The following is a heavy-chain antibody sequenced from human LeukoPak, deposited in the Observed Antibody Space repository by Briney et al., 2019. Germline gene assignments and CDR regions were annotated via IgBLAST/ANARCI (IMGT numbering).Heavy chain of an antibody. CDR1: GFTFSSYG. V-gene: IGHV3-33*06. CDR3: AKLWADVWGSYRFDY. D-gene: IGHD3-16*02. CDR2: IWYDGSNK. J-gene: IGHJ4*02. Sequence: PGGSLRLSCAASGFTFSSYGMHWVRQAPGKGLEWVAVIWYDGSNKYYADSVKGRFTISRDNSKNTLYLQMNSLRAEDTAVYYCAKLWADVWGSYRFDYWGQGTLVTVSS.